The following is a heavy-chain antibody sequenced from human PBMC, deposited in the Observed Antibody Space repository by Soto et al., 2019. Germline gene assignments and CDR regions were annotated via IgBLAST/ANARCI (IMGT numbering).Heavy chain of an antibody. D-gene: IGHD3-10*01. J-gene: IGHJ6*02. CDR2: ISYDGSNK. CDR1: GFTFSSYG. Sequence: GRSLRLSCAASGFTFSSYGMHWVRQAPGNGLEWVAVISYDGSNKYYADSVKGRFTISRDNSKNTLYLQMNSLRAEDTAVYYSAKLGYVLLWFGELLDGMDVWGQGTTVTVSS. V-gene: IGHV3-30*18. CDR3: AKLGYVLLWFGELLDGMDV.